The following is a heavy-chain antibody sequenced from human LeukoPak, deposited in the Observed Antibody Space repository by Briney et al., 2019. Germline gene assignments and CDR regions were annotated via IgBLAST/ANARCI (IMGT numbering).Heavy chain of an antibody. Sequence: GGSLRLPCAASGFTFSFYEMTWVRQAPGKGREWGSYISSSGNYIYFADAGKGRFTTSRDDPTNALYLQMNSLRSEDTAVYYCARRLQRDAFDIWGQGTMVTVSS. V-gene: IGHV3-48*03. CDR1: GFTFSFYE. CDR3: ARRLQRDAFDI. D-gene: IGHD5-18*01. CDR2: ISSSGNYI. J-gene: IGHJ3*02.